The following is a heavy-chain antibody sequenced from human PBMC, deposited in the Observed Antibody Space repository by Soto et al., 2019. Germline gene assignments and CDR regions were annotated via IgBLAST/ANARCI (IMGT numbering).Heavy chain of an antibody. J-gene: IGHJ4*02. D-gene: IGHD1-26*01. V-gene: IGHV3-9*01. CDR1: GFTFDDYA. CDR3: AKDKWELSYYFDH. Sequence: EVQLVESGGGLVQPGRSLRLSCAASGFTFDDYAMHWVRQAPGKGLEWVSGISWNSGRMGYADSVKGRFTISRDNAKNSLYLQMNSLRAEETALYYCAKDKWELSYYFDHWGQGTLVTVSS. CDR2: ISWNSGRM.